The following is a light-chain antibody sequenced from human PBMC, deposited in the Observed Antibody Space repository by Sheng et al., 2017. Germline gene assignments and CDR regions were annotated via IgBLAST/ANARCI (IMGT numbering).Light chain of an antibody. CDR1: SSNFGAGYV. CDR2: GNH. V-gene: IGLV1-40*01. Sequence: QSVLTQPPSVSGAPGETVTISCSGSSSNFGAGYVVHWYVVRPGAAPKVLISGNHNRPSGVPARFSGYKSATSASLAISGLQPEDEADYYCQSFDDNLSGWVFGGGTKLTVL. J-gene: IGLJ3*02. CDR3: QSFDDNLSGWV.